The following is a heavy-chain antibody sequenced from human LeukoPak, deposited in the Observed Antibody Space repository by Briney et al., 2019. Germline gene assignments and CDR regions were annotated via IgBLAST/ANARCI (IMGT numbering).Heavy chain of an antibody. J-gene: IGHJ4*02. CDR2: IYSGGST. CDR3: ARVYCSSTSCYLLYFDY. V-gene: IGHV3-66*02. D-gene: IGHD2-2*01. Sequence: PGGSLRLSCAASGFTFSDYYMSWIRQAPGKGLEWVSVIYSGGSTYYADSVKGRFTISRDNSKNTLYLQMNSLRAEDTAVYYCARVYCSSTSCYLLYFDYWGQGTLVTVSS. CDR1: GFTFSDYY.